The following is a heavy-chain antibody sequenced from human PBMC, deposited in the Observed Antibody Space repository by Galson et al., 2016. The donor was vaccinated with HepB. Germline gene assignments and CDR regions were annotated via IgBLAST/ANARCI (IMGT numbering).Heavy chain of an antibody. D-gene: IGHD1/OR15-1a*01. CDR2: ISNSGSTT. Sequence: SLRLSCAASGFTFSTYAMSWVRQAPGKGLEWVAAISNSGSTTYYADSVKGRFTISRDNSKNTLYLQMNSLRVEDTALYYCAKMDKGTSKENTDNWGQGTLVTVST. CDR1: GFTFSTYA. V-gene: IGHV3-23*01. CDR3: AKMDKGTSKENTDN. J-gene: IGHJ4*02.